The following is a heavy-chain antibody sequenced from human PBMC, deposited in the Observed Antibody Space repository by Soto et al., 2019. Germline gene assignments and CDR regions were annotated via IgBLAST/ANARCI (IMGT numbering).Heavy chain of an antibody. V-gene: IGHV3-74*01. D-gene: IGHD2-2*01. J-gene: IGHJ5*02. CDR1: GFTFSSYW. CDR3: ARDHCTTSTCYTVWLDP. Sequence: PGGSLRLSCAASGFTFSSYWIHWVRQAPGKGLVWVSRTSSDGSTTNYADSVRGRFTISRDNAENTLYLQMNSLRADDTAVYYCARDHCTTSTCYTVWLDPWGQGTLVTVSS. CDR2: TSSDGSTT.